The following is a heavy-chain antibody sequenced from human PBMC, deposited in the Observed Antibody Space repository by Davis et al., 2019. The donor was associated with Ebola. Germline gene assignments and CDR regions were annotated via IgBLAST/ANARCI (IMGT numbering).Heavy chain of an antibody. V-gene: IGHV5-51*01. CDR3: ARHVVPTMKAAAPGLFYYYYYYMDV. D-gene: IGHD6-13*01. CDR2: IYPGDSDT. CDR1: GYSFPSYW. Sequence: KVSCKGSGYSFPSYWIAWVRQTPGKGLEWMGIIYPGDSDTRYSPSFQGQVTISADKSISTAYLQWSSLKASDTAMYYCARHVVPTMKAAAPGLFYYYYYYMDVWGKGTTVTVSS. J-gene: IGHJ6*03.